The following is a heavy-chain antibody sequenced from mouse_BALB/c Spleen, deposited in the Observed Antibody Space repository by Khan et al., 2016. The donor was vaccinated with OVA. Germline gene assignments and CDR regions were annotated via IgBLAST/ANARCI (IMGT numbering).Heavy chain of an antibody. Sequence: QLEESGPGLVKPSQSLSLTRTVTGYSITSDYAWNWIRQFPGNKLEWMGYISYSGNNTYNPSLRNRISITRDTSKNQFFLQLNSVTTEDTATYYCARVYGGDFDYWGQGTTLTVSS. J-gene: IGHJ2*01. CDR2: ISYSGNN. CDR3: ARVYGGDFDY. CDR1: GYSITSDYA. V-gene: IGHV3-2*02. D-gene: IGHD1-1*01.